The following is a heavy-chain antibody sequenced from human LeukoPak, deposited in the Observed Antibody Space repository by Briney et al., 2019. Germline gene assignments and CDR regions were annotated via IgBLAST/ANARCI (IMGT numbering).Heavy chain of an antibody. Sequence: PGGSLRLSCAASGFTFSSYSMNWVRQAPGKGLEWVSSISSSSSYIYYADSVKGRFTISRDNARNSLYLQMNSLRAEDTAVYYCARDRQSLLYDYWGQGTLVTVSS. V-gene: IGHV3-21*01. CDR2: ISSSSSYI. J-gene: IGHJ4*02. CDR1: GFTFSSYS. CDR3: ARDRQSLLYDY. D-gene: IGHD3-10*01.